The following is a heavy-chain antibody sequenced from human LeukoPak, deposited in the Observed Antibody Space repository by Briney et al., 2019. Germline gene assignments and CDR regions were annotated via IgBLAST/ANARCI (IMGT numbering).Heavy chain of an antibody. CDR2: ISYDGSNK. D-gene: IGHD2-21*02. CDR3: AKDLLVTYYYYGMDV. Sequence: PGGSLRLYCAASGFTFSSYGMHWVRQAPGKGLEWVAVISYDGSNKYYADSVKGRFTISRDNSKNTLYLQMNSLRAEDTAVYYCAKDLLVTYYYYGMDVWGQGTTVTVSS. J-gene: IGHJ6*02. V-gene: IGHV3-30*18. CDR1: GFTFSSYG.